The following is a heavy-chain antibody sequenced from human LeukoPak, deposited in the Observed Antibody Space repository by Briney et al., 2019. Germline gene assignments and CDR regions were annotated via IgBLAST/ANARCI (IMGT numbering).Heavy chain of an antibody. J-gene: IGHJ4*02. CDR1: GFTFSSYS. Sequence: GGSLRLSCAASGFTFSSYSMKWVRQAPGKGLEWVSYISSSSSTIYYADSVKGRFTISRDNAKNSLCLQMNSLRDEDTGVYYCARVASDYWGQGTLVTVSS. CDR2: ISSSSSTI. V-gene: IGHV3-48*02. CDR3: ARVASDY.